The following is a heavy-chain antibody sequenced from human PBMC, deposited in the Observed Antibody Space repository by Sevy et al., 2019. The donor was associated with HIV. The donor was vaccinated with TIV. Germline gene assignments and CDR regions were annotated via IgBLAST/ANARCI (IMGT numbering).Heavy chain of an antibody. CDR2: IKEDGSGR. CDR1: GFTFGSYW. D-gene: IGHD2-2*01. V-gene: IGHV3-7*01. Sequence: GGSLRLSCAASGFTFGSYWMTWVRQAPGKGLEWVANIKEDGSGRFYVDSVRGRFTVSRDNAKKTLYLQMNKLRGEDTALYYCARLDSSSSGRGLDNWGQGALVTVSS. CDR3: ARLDSSSSGRGLDN. J-gene: IGHJ4*02.